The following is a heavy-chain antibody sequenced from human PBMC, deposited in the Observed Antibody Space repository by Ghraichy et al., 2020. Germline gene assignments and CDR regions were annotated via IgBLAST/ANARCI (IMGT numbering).Heavy chain of an antibody. V-gene: IGHV4-34*01. CDR1: GGSFSGYY. CDR2: INHSGST. Sequence: SDTLSLTCAVYGGSFSGYYWSWIRQPPGKGLEWIGEINHSGSTNYNPSLKSRVTISVDTSKNQFSLKLSSVTAADTAVYYCARVSCSGGSCYNDAFDIWGRGTMVTVSS. J-gene: IGHJ3*02. D-gene: IGHD2-15*01. CDR3: ARVSCSGGSCYNDAFDI.